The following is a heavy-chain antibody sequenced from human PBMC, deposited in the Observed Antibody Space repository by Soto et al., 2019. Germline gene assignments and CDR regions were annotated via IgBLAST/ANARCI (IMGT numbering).Heavy chain of an antibody. CDR2: IYYSGST. J-gene: IGHJ4*02. D-gene: IGHD3-22*01. CDR1: GGSISSGDHY. Sequence: SETLSLTCTVSGGSISSGDHYWSWIRQPPGKGLEWIGYIYYSGSTYYNPSLKSRVTISVDTSKNQFSLKLSSVTAADTAVYYCARSKSPYYDSSGYYDYFDYWGQGTLVTVSS. V-gene: IGHV4-30-4*01. CDR3: ARSKSPYYDSSGYYDYFDY.